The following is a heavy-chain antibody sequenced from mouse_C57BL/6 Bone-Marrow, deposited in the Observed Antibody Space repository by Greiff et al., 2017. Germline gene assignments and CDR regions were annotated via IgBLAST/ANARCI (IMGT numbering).Heavy chain of an antibody. J-gene: IGHJ1*03. V-gene: IGHV14-1*01. CDR3: TAPFYDGYSYGYVDV. Sequence: VQLQQSGAELVRPGASVKLSCTASGFNIKDYYMHWVKQRPEQGLEWIGRIDPEDGDTEYAPKFQGKATMTADTSSNTAYLQLSSLTSEDTAVXYCTAPFYDGYSYGYVDVWGTGTTVTVSS. CDR1: GFNIKDYY. D-gene: IGHD2-3*01. CDR2: IDPEDGDT.